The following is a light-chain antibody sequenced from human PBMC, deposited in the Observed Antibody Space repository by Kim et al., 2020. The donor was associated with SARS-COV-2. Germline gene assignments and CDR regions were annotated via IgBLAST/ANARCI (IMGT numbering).Light chain of an antibody. V-gene: IGKV1-NL1*01. CDR2: AAS. J-gene: IGKJ2*01. Sequence: AYGGDRVTIPCRASQAISYAFACYQQKPGTAPKLLVYAASKLQTGVPSRFSGSGSETDYTLTISSLQPEDFATYYCQQYYNAPYSFGQGTKLEI. CDR1: QAISYA. CDR3: QQYYNAPYS.